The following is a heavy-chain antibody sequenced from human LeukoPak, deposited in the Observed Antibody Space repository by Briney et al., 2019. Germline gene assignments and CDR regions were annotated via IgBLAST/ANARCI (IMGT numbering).Heavy chain of an antibody. J-gene: IGHJ2*01. CDR2: IYYSGST. V-gene: IGHV4-39*01. CDR1: GGSISSTSHY. D-gene: IGHD5-18*01. Sequence: SETLSLTCTVSGGSISSTSHYWGWIRQPPGKGPEWIGNIYYSGSTYYNSSLKSRVTISVDTSKDQFSLKVYSVTAADTAVYYCARSGYSYGPYWYFDLWGRGTLVTVSS. CDR3: ARSGYSYGPYWYFDL.